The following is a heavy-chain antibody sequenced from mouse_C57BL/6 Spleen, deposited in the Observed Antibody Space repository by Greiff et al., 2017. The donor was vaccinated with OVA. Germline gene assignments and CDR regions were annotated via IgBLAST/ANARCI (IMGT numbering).Heavy chain of an antibody. CDR1: GFSLTSYG. V-gene: IGHV2-5*01. D-gene: IGHD2-10*01. CDR3: AKKSYYGNYLDY. CDR2: IWRGGST. J-gene: IGHJ2*01. Sequence: VQLQQSGPGLVQPSQRLSITCTVSGFSLTSYGVHWVRQSPGKGLEWLGVIWRGGSTDYNAAFMSRLSITKDNSKSQVFFKMNSLQADDTAIYYCAKKSYYGNYLDYWGQGTTLTVSS.